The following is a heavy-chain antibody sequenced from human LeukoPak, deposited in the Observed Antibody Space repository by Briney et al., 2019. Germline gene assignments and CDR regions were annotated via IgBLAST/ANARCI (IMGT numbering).Heavy chain of an antibody. D-gene: IGHD2-21*02. CDR1: GGTFINYA. CDR2: MNPNSGNT. Sequence: GASVKVSCKASGGTFINYALSWVRQAPGQGLEWMGWMNPNSGNTGYAQKFQGRVTMTRNTSISTAYMELSSLRSEDTAVYYCARGPGRRVTLYYYYYYMDVWGKGTTVTVSS. J-gene: IGHJ6*03. V-gene: IGHV1-8*02. CDR3: ARGPGRRVTLYYYYYYMDV.